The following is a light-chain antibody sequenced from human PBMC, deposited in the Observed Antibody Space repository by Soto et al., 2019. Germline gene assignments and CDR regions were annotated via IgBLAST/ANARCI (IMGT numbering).Light chain of an antibody. CDR1: SGSVSTRYY. J-gene: IGLJ3*02. CDR2: STS. Sequence: QTVVTQEPSFSVSPGGTVTLTCGVSSGSVSTRYYPSWYQQTPGQAPRTLIYSTSTRSSGVPDRFSGAIVGNKAALTISGAQADDESDYYCVLYMGSGIGVFGGGTQVTVL. V-gene: IGLV8-61*01. CDR3: VLYMGSGIGV.